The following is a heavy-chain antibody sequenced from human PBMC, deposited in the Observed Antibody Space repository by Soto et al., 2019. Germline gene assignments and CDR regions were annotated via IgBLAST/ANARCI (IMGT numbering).Heavy chain of an antibody. CDR1: GGSFSGYC. Sequence: NPSETLSLTCAVYGGSFSGYCWSWIRQPPGKGLEWIGEVDHSGSTNYNPSLKSRVTISVDTSKNQFSLKLSSVTAADTAVYYCARGPKEYSSSWYVDWGQGTLVTVSS. CDR3: ARGPKEYSSSWYVD. V-gene: IGHV4-34*01. D-gene: IGHD6-13*01. CDR2: VDHSGST. J-gene: IGHJ4*02.